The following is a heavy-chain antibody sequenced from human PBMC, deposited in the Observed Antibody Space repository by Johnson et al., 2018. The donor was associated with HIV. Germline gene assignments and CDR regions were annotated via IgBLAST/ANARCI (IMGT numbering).Heavy chain of an antibody. J-gene: IGHJ3*02. CDR3: ASLLIFDI. D-gene: IGHD3-16*01. CDR1: GFTFSSYA. Sequence: VQLVESGGGLVQPGGSLTLSCVGSGFTFSSYAMSWVRQAPGKGLEWVSGISGGGGNTYYADSVKGRLTISRDNAKNSLYLQMNSLRAEDTAVYYCASLLIFDIWGQGTMVTVSS. V-gene: IGHV3-23*04. CDR2: ISGGGGNT.